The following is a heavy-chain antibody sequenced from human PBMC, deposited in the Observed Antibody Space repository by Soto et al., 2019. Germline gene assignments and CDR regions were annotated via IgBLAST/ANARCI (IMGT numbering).Heavy chain of an antibody. V-gene: IGHV4-34*01. D-gene: IGHD5-12*01. CDR1: GGSFTGYY. CDR3: TRGQEGVVATH. J-gene: IGHJ4*02. CDR2: VKDGGVT. Sequence: QVQLQQWGAGLLKPSETLSLTCAVNGGSFTGYYWSWVRQPPGKGLEWIGEVKDGGVTNYSPSLRSRVTISSDAPKKQFSLKVTSVTAAGTAVYYCTRGQEGVVATHWDQGTLVTVSS.